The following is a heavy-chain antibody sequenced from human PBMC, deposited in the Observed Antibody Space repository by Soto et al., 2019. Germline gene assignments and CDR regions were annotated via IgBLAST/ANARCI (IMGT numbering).Heavy chain of an antibody. J-gene: IGHJ5*01. D-gene: IGHD1-7*01. CDR2: INGDGSST. CDR3: AGSPGLSRISGTTLGA. V-gene: IGHV3-74*01. Sequence: EVQLVESGGGLVQPGGSLRLSCAASGFTFSSHWMHWVRQAPGKGLVWVSRINGDGSSTSYADSVKGRFTISRDNAKNMLYLQVNSLRADATAVYYCAGSPGLSRISGTTLGAWGQGTLVTVSS. CDR1: GFTFSSHW.